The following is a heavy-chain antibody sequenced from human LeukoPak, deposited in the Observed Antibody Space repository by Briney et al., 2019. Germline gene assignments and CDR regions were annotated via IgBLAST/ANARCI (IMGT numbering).Heavy chain of an antibody. CDR2: IHASGGDS. Sequence: GRSLRPSCAASAFTFRTYAMACVSQLPGNGMEWVATIHASGGDSDYAGSVKGRFAISRDNSKITVYLQMNSLRAEDTAAYYCVKRASESCANGGCYFESWGQGALVTVSS. D-gene: IGHD2-8*01. V-gene: IGHV3-23*01. J-gene: IGHJ4*02. CDR3: VKRASESCANGGCYFES. CDR1: AFTFRTYA.